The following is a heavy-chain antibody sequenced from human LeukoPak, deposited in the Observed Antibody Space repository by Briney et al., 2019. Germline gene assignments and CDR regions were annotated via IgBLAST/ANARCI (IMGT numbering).Heavy chain of an antibody. CDR2: IYYSGST. V-gene: IGHV4-34*09. CDR3: GRGGYYFYYGMDV. J-gene: IGHJ6*02. CDR1: GGSFSGYY. Sequence: SETLSLTCAVYGGSFSGYYWSWIRQPPGKGLEWIGYIYYSGSTDYNPSLKSRVTISVDTSKNQFSLKLSSVTAADTAVYYCGRGGYYFYYGMDVWGQRTTVTVSS.